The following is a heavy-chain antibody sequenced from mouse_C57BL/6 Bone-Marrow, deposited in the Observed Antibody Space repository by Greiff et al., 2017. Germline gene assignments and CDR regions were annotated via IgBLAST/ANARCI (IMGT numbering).Heavy chain of an antibody. V-gene: IGHV6-3*01. D-gene: IGHD2-14*01. J-gene: IGHJ2*01. Sequence: DVKLVESGGGLVQPGGSMKLSCVASGFTFSNYWLNWVRQSPEKGLEWVAQIRLKSDNYATHYAESVKGRFTISRDDSKSSVYLQMNNLRAEDTGIYYCTWVRRYYFDYWGQGTTLTVSS. CDR3: TWVRRYYFDY. CDR1: GFTFSNYW. CDR2: IRLKSDNYAT.